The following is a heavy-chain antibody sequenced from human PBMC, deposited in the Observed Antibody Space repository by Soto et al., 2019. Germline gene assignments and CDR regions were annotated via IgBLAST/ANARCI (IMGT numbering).Heavy chain of an antibody. CDR2: IYYSGST. CDR3: ARGRENYYGSGSSYYGMDV. CDR1: GGSLSSGGYY. V-gene: IGHV4-31*03. J-gene: IGHJ6*02. Sequence: SETLSLTCTVSGGSLSSGGYYWSWIRQHPGKGLEWIGYIYYSGSTYYNPSLKSRVTISVDTSKNQFSLKLSSVTAADTAVYYCARGRENYYGSGSSYYGMDVWGQGTTVTVSS. D-gene: IGHD3-10*01.